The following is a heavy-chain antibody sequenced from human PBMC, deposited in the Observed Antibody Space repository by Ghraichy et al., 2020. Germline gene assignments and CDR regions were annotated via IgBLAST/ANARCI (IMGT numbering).Heavy chain of an antibody. J-gene: IGHJ4*02. CDR1: GFTFSSYG. CDR2: IWYDGSNK. CDR3: ARDGPGPTD. V-gene: IGHV3-33*01. Sequence: SCAASGFTFSSYGMHWVRQAPGKGLEWVAVIWYDGSNKYYADSVKGRFTISRDNSKNTLYLQMNSLRAEDTAVYYCARDGPGPTDWGQGTLVTVPS.